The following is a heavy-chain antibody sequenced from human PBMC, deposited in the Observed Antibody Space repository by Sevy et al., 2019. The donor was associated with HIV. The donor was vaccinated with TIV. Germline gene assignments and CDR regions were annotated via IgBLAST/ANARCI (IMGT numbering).Heavy chain of an antibody. CDR2: ISGSGGST. V-gene: IGHV3-23*01. CDR1: GFTFSSYA. D-gene: IGHD1-26*01. Sequence: EGSLRLSCAASGFTFSSYAMSWVRQAPGKGLEWVSAISGSGGSTYYADSVKGRFTISRDNSKNTLYLQMNSLRAEDTAVYYCAKGGAGSYYFDYWGQGTLVTVSS. J-gene: IGHJ4*02. CDR3: AKGGAGSYYFDY.